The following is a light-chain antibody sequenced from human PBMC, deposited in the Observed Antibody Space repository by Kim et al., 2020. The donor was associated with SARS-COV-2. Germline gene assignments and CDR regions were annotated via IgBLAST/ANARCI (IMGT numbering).Light chain of an antibody. Sequence: LGQTVRITCQGDSLRSYYASWYQQKPGQAPVLVIYGKNNRPSGIPDRFSGSSSGNTASLTITGAQAEDEADYYCNSRDSSGNRGVFGGGTQLTVL. V-gene: IGLV3-19*01. CDR2: GKN. CDR3: NSRDSSGNRGV. CDR1: SLRSYY. J-gene: IGLJ3*02.